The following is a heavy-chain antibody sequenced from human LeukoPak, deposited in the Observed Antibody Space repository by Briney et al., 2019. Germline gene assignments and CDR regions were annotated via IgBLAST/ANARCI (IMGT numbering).Heavy chain of an antibody. CDR3: ITPLPYSAQ. D-gene: IGHD2-21*01. J-gene: IGHJ4*02. CDR2: IKPKTDGETT. Sequence: GGSLRLSCAASGFIFSDYYMSWIRQAPGKGLEWVGRIKPKTDGETTEYAAPVKERFSISRDDSKSMMYLQMNSLKTEDTAVYYCITPLPYSAQGGQGTLVTVSS. CDR1: GFIFSDYY. V-gene: IGHV3-15*01.